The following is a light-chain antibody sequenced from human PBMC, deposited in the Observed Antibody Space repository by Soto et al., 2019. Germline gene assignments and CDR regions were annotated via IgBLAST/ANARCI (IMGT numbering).Light chain of an antibody. CDR1: QSISTY. Sequence: DIQMTQSPSSLSASVGDRVSITCRASQSISTYLNWYQQKPGKAPNLLIYGASSLQSGVPSRFSGSGSGTDFNLTISSLQPEDFATYYCQQSYSTPWTFGQGTQVEV. V-gene: IGKV1-39*01. CDR3: QQSYSTPWT. J-gene: IGKJ1*01. CDR2: GAS.